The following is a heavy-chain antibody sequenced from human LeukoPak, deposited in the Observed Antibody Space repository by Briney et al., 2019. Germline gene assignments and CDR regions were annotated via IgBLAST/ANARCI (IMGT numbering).Heavy chain of an antibody. CDR2: ISYTGGP. Sequence: SETLPLPCCVSSDPTSAQLGGWMRQPPGKGVQDIGYISYTGGPHYSPSLPSRVTMSIATSNSKFSLKPPSVTAADTAMYDCARVRDGPRGTPFAFWGQATLVTVSS. J-gene: IGHJ1*01. V-gene: IGHV4-59*11. CDR1: SDPTSAQL. D-gene: IGHD3-10*01. CDR3: ARVRDGPRGTPFAF.